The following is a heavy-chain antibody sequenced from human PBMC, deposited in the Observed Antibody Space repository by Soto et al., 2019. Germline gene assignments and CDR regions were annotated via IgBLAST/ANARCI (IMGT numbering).Heavy chain of an antibody. V-gene: IGHV1-2*04. Sequence: ASVKVSCKASGYTFTGYYMHWVRQAPGQGLEWMGWINPNSGGTNYAQKFQGWVTMTRDTSISTAYMELSRLRSDDTAAYYCARGAIFGVVSYFDIWGQGTMVPVSS. CDR1: GYTFTGYY. CDR2: INPNSGGT. D-gene: IGHD3-3*01. J-gene: IGHJ3*02. CDR3: ARGAIFGVVSYFDI.